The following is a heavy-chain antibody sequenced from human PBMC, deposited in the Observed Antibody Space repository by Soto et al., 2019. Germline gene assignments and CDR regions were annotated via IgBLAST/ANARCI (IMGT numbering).Heavy chain of an antibody. CDR1: GFTVSSNY. CDR3: ARWYSSSWTYFDY. V-gene: IGHV3-66*01. CDR2: IYSGGST. D-gene: IGHD6-13*01. Sequence: EVQLVESGGGLVQPGGSLRLSSAASGFTVSSNYMSWVRQAPGKGLEWVSVIYSGGSTYYADSVKGRFTISRDNSKNTLYLQMNSLRAEDTAVYYCARWYSSSWTYFDYWGQGTLVTVSS. J-gene: IGHJ4*02.